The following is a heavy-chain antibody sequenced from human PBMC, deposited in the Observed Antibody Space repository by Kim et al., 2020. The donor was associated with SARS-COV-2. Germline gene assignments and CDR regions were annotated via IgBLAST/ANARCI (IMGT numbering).Heavy chain of an antibody. CDR3: ARRFSGYGVNWFDP. Sequence: NPSLKSRVTITVDTSKNQFSLKLSSVAAADPAVYYCARRFSGYGVNWFDPWGQGTLVTVSS. V-gene: IGHV4-31*02. J-gene: IGHJ5*02. D-gene: IGHD5-12*01.